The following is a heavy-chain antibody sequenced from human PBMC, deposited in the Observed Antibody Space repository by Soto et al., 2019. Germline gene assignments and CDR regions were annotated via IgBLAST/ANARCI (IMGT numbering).Heavy chain of an antibody. CDR3: ARDRIAAPIGLYYYYGMDV. D-gene: IGHD6-13*01. Sequence: GGSLRLSCAASGFTFSSYEMNWVRQAPGKGLEWVSYISSSGSTIYCADSVKGRFTISRDNAKNSLYLQMNSLRAEDTAVYYCARDRIAAPIGLYYYYGMDVRGQGTTVTVSS. CDR2: ISSSGSTI. J-gene: IGHJ6*02. CDR1: GFTFSSYE. V-gene: IGHV3-48*03.